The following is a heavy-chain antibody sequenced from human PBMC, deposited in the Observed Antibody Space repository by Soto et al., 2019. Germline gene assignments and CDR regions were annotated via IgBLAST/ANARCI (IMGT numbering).Heavy chain of an antibody. CDR3: ARGQRFSDTFDP. CDR2: IYSSGGT. D-gene: IGHD3-3*01. CDR1: GGAISGYY. Sequence: LSLTCTVSGGAISGYYWTWIRQSAGKGLEWIGRIYSSGGTKYNPSLKSRVTMSLDTSKNQFSLRLSSVTAADTTVYYCARGQRFSDTFDPWGQGTLVTVSS. V-gene: IGHV4-4*07. J-gene: IGHJ5*02.